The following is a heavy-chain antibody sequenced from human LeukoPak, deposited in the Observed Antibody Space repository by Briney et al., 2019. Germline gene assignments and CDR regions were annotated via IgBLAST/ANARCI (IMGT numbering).Heavy chain of an antibody. Sequence: GGSLRLSCAASGFTFSRYSMNWVRQAPGKGLEWVSYISSSGATIYYADAVKGRFTISRDNAKSSLYLQVNSLRAEDTAVYYCTRDAGTRLKYSFGYGDYWGQGALVTVSS. CDR1: GFTFSRYS. CDR3: TRDAGTRLKYSFGYGDY. V-gene: IGHV3-48*04. D-gene: IGHD5-18*01. J-gene: IGHJ4*02. CDR2: ISSSGATI.